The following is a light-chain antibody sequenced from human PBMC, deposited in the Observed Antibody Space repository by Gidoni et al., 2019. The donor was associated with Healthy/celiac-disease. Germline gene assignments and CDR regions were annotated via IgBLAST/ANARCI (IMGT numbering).Light chain of an antibody. J-gene: IGKJ1*01. Sequence: DIQMTQSPSTLSASVGDRVTITCRASQSISSWLAWYQQKPGKAPKLLLYKASSLESGVPSIRFSGSGSGTEFTLTISSLQPDDFATYYCQQYNSYSRTFGQGTKVEIK. V-gene: IGKV1-5*03. CDR2: KAS. CDR3: QQYNSYSRT. CDR1: QSISSW.